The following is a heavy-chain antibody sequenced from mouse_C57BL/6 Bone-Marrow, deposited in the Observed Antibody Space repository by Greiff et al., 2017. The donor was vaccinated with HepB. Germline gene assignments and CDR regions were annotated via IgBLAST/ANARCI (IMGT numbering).Heavy chain of an antibody. CDR3: ASSLPRSRGGFAY. J-gene: IGHJ3*01. CDR1: GYTFTSYW. CDR2: IYPSDSET. V-gene: IGHV1-61*01. Sequence: VQLQQPGAELVRPGSSVKLSCKASGYTFTSYWMDWVKQRPGQGLEWIGNIYPSDSETHYNQKFKDKATLTVDKSSSTAYMQLSSLTSEDSAVYYCASSLPRSRGGFAYWGQGTLVTVSA. D-gene: IGHD5-5*01.